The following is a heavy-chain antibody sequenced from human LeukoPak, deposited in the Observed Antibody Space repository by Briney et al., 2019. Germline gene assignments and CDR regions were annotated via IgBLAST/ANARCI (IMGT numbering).Heavy chain of an antibody. D-gene: IGHD2-15*01. CDR2: ITGSGDST. J-gene: IGHJ4*02. Sequence: GGSLRLSCGASGLTFSSYAMSWVRQAPGKGLEWVSSITGSGDSTHYVDSVKGRFTISRDTSQNTLYLQMNSPRAEDTAVYYCARDRGGGFDYWGQGTLVTVSS. CDR3: ARDRGGGFDY. CDR1: GLTFSSYA. V-gene: IGHV3-23*01.